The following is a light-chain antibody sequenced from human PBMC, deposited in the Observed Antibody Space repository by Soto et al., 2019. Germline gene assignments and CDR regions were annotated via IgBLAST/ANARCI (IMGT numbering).Light chain of an antibody. CDR2: EVS. CDR1: SSDVGGYNY. J-gene: IGLJ1*01. V-gene: IGLV2-14*01. Sequence: QSALTQPASVSGSPGQSITISCTGTSSDVGGYNYVSWYQQHPGKAPKLMIYEVSNRPLGVSNRFSGSKSGNTASLTISGLQAEAEADYYCSSYTSSSTYVFGTGTKLTVL. CDR3: SSYTSSSTYV.